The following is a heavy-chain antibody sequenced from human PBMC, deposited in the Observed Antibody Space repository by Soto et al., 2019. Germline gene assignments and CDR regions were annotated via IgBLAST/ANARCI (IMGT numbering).Heavy chain of an antibody. Sequence: SETLSLTCTVSGASISGFYWSWIRKSAGEGLEWIGRIYATGTTDYNPSLKSRVMMSVDTSKKQFSLKLRSVTAADTAVYYCVRDGTKTLRDWFDPWGQGISVTVSS. CDR1: GASISGFY. D-gene: IGHD1-1*01. J-gene: IGHJ5*02. V-gene: IGHV4-4*07. CDR2: IYATGTT. CDR3: VRDGTKTLRDWFDP.